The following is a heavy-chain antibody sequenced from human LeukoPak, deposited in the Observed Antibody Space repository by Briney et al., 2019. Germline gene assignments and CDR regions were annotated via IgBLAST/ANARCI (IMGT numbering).Heavy chain of an antibody. CDR1: GFTFSSYW. CDR2: IKQDGSEK. V-gene: IGHV3-7*01. CDR3: ARAGRLTIFGVVINFDY. J-gene: IGHJ4*02. Sequence: PGGSLRLSCAASGFTFSSYWMSWVRQAPGKGLEWVANIKQDGSEKYYVDSVKGRFTISRDNAKNSLYLQMNSLRAEDTAVHYCARAGRLTIFGVVINFDYWGQGTLVTVSS. D-gene: IGHD3-3*01.